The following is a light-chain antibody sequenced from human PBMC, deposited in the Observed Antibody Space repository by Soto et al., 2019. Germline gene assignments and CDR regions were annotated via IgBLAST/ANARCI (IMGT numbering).Light chain of an antibody. V-gene: IGKV3-15*01. CDR1: QTISNM. CDR2: AAS. J-gene: IGKJ4*01. CDR3: LYYNNWLAT. Sequence: EVVMAQSASTLSVSPGDKFSLSCGANQTISNMLAWYQQKPCQAPRLLIYAASTRATGVSARFSGRGSGTECTLSTVSLQSVDLTIYVCLYYNNWLATFGGGTKVDIK.